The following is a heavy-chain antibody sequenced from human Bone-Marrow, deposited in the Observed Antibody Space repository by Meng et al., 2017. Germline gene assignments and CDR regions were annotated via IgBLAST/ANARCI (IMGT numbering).Heavy chain of an antibody. CDR3: ASHDYGDPRSIDY. V-gene: IGHV1-18*01. Sequence: ASVKVSCKASGYTFTSYGISWVRQAPGQGLEWMGWISAYNGNTNYAQKFQGRVTMTRDTSTSTVYMELSSLRSEDTAVYYCASHDYGDPRSIDYWGQGTLVTVSS. CDR2: ISAYNGNT. J-gene: IGHJ4*02. CDR1: GYTFTSYG. D-gene: IGHD4-17*01.